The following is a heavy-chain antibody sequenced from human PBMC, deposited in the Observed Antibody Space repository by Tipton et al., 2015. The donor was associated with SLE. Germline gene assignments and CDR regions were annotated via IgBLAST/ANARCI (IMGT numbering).Heavy chain of an antibody. V-gene: IGHV4-39*07. D-gene: IGHD5-24*01. J-gene: IGHJ5*02. CDR1: GGSISSSSYY. CDR2: IYYSGST. Sequence: TLSLTCTVSGGSISSSSYYWGWIRPPPGKGLEWIGSIYYSGSTYYNPSLKSRVTISVDTSKNQFSLKLSSVTAADTAVYYCARLMALGWFDPWGQGTLVTVSS. CDR3: ARLMALGWFDP.